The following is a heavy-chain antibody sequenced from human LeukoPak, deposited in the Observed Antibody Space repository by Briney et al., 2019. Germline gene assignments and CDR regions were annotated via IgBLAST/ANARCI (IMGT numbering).Heavy chain of an antibody. CDR2: VFYRGTT. V-gene: IGHV4-59*01. J-gene: IGHJ5*02. CDR1: GGSMSGDY. D-gene: IGHD2-15*01. CDR3: ARGRSARRWDLPHLDL. Sequence: SETLSLTCSVSGGSMSGDYWNWVRQTPGKTLEWIGYVFYRGTTNYNPSLKGRVTVSIDTSKNQFSLTLTSVITADTAIYYCARGRSARRWDLPHLDLWGRGTLVTVSS.